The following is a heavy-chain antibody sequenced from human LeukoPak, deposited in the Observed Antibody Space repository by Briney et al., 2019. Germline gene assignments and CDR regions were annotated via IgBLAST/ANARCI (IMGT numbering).Heavy chain of an antibody. V-gene: IGHV4-59*01. J-gene: IGHJ5*02. CDR2: IYYSGST. CDR1: GGSISGYS. Sequence: SETLSLTCTVSGGSISGYSWSWIRQPPGKGLECIGYIYYSGSTNYNPSLKSRVTMSVDTSKDQFSLILSSVTAADTAVYYCARAKLRNWFDPWGQGTLVTVSS. D-gene: IGHD1-1*01. CDR3: ARAKLRNWFDP.